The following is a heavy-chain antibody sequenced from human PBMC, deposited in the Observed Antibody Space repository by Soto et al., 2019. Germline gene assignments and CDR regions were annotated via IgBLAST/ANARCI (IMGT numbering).Heavy chain of an antibody. CDR3: ARHSLEQTVFMDV. CDR2: IYYSGST. D-gene: IGHD1-1*01. Sequence: SETLSLTCTVSGGSISSSSYYWGWIRQPPGKGLEWIGSIYYSGSTYYNPSLKSRVTISVDTSKNQFSLKLSSVTAADTAVYYCARHSLEQTVFMDVWGKGTTVTVSS. J-gene: IGHJ6*03. V-gene: IGHV4-39*01. CDR1: GGSISSSSYY.